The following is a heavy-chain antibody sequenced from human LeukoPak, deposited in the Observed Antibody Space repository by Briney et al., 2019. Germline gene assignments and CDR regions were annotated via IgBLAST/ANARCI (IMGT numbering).Heavy chain of an antibody. V-gene: IGHV3-64*05. J-gene: IGHJ4*02. CDR1: GFTFSSYA. CDR3: VKGLDYSSSQMDS. CDR2: INTNGANT. D-gene: IGHD6-6*01. Sequence: GGSLRLSCAASGFTFSSYAMSWVRQALGKGLEYVSSINTNGANTYYADSVKGRFTISRDNSRNTVYVQMNSLTPEDTAVYYCVKGLDYSSSQMDSWGQGTLVTVSS.